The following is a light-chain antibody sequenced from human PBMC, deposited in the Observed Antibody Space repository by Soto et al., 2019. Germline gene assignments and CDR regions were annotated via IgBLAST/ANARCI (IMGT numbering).Light chain of an antibody. CDR3: QQYVNALP. Sequence: DIQMTQSPSSLSASAGDRVTITCQASQDISNHLNWYQQKAGKAPKLLINDASNLEAGVASRFSGSGAGTDFTLTISSLQPEDIATYYCQQYVNALPFGGGTKVAIK. V-gene: IGKV1-33*01. CDR1: QDISNH. J-gene: IGKJ4*01. CDR2: DAS.